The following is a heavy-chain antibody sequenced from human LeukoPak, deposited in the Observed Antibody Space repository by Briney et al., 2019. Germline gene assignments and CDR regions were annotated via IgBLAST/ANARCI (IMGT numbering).Heavy chain of an antibody. CDR1: GGSISSYY. V-gene: IGHV4-4*07. CDR2: IYTSGST. CDR3: ARHKGDYAFDNWFDP. D-gene: IGHD4-17*01. Sequence: SETLSLTCTVSGGSISSYYWSWIRQPAGKGLEWIGRIYTSGSTDYNPSLKSRVTISVDTSKNQFSLKLSSVTAADTAVYYCARHKGDYAFDNWFDPWGQGTLVTVSS. J-gene: IGHJ5*02.